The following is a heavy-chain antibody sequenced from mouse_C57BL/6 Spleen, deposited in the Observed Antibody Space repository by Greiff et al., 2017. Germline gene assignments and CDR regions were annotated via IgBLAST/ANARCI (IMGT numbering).Heavy chain of an antibody. CDR3: ARRLPGYFDV. D-gene: IGHD1-2*01. V-gene: IGHV5-17*01. J-gene: IGHJ1*03. CDR2: ISSGSSTI. Sequence: EVQLVESGGGLVKPGGSLKLSCAASGFTFSDYGMHWVRQAPEKGLEWVAYISSGSSTIYYADTVKGQFTISRDNAKHTLFLQMTSLRSEDTAMYYWARRLPGYFDVWGTGTTVTVSS. CDR1: GFTFSDYG.